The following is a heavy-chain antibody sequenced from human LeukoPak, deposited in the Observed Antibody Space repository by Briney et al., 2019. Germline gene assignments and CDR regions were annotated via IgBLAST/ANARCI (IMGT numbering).Heavy chain of an antibody. CDR3: ARDNSIDDRGWWFDP. CDR2: INPSGSST. V-gene: IGHV1-46*01. D-gene: IGHD4-23*01. CDR1: GYTFTNFY. J-gene: IGHJ5*02. Sequence: PGASVKVSCMSSGYTFTNFYMHWLRQAPGPGLEGMGLINPSGSSTWFAEKFQGRIILTRDMSTTTDYMELSSLRSEDTAVYFCARDNSIDDRGWWFDPWGQGTLVTVSS.